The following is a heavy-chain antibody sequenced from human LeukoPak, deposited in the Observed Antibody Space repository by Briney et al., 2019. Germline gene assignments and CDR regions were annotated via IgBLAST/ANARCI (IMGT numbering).Heavy chain of an antibody. J-gene: IGHJ2*01. V-gene: IGHV3-48*03. CDR3: AKDLAGWWYFDL. CDR1: GFTFSSYE. CDR2: ISSSGSTI. D-gene: IGHD3-9*01. Sequence: TGGSLRLSCAASGFTFSSYEMNWVRQAPGKGLEWASYISSSGSTIYYADSVKGRFTISRDNAKNSLYLQMNSLRAEDTALYYCAKDLAGWWYFDLWGRGTLVTVSS.